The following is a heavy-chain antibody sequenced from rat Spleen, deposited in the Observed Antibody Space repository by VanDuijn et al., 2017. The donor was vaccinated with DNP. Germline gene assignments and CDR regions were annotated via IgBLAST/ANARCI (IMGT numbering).Heavy chain of an antibody. CDR3: VRSLAKVGPTGAMDP. J-gene: IGHJ4*01. D-gene: IGHD1-3*01. CDR2: IQSGGRT. Sequence: QVQLKESGPGLVQPSQTLSLTCTVSGFSLTSYHVHWVRQPPGKGLEWMGRIQSGGRTGYNSALKSRLYISRDTSKNQVFIKMISVQTDDTAIYFCVRSLAKVGPTGAMDPCCPGTSVTDSS. CDR1: GFSLTSYH. V-gene: IGHV2-27*01.